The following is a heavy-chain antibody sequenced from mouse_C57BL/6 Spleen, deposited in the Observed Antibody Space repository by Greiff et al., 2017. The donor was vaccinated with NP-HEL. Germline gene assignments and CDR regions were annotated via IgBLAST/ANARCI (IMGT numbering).Heavy chain of an antibody. CDR1: GYTFTSYW. J-gene: IGHJ3*01. CDR3: ARSGANWGGFAY. CDR2: IHPNSGST. D-gene: IGHD4-1*01. Sequence: VQLQQSGAELVKPGASVKLSCKASGYTFTSYWMHWVKQRPGQGLEWIGMIHPNSGSTNYNEKFKSKATLTVDKSSSTAYMQLSSRTSEDSAVYYCARSGANWGGFAYWGQGTLVTVSA. V-gene: IGHV1-64*01.